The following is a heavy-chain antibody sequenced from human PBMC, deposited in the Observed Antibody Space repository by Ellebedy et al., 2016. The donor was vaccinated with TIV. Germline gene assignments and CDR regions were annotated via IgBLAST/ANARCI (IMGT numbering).Heavy chain of an antibody. CDR2: IIPILGIA. V-gene: IGHV1-69*04. Sequence: AASVKVSCKASGGTFSSYAISWVRQAPGQGLEWMGRIIPILGIANYAQKFQGRVTITADKSTSTAYMELSSLRSEDTAVYYCARVTAYSNYVHYYGMDVWGQGTTVTVSS. CDR3: ARVTAYSNYVHYYGMDV. CDR1: GGTFSSYA. D-gene: IGHD4-11*01. J-gene: IGHJ6*02.